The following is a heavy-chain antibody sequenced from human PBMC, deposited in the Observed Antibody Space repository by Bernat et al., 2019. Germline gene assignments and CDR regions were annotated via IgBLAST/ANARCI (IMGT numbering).Heavy chain of an antibody. CDR2: IYPGDSDT. CDR1: GYSFTSYW. CDR3: ARGVVVPAATLSFDY. Sequence: EVQLVQSGAEVKKPGESLKLSCKGSGYSFTSYWIGWVRQMPGKGLEWMGIIYPGDSDTRYSPSFQGQVTISAGKSISTAYLQWSSLKASDTAMYYCARGVVVPAATLSFDYWGQGTLVTVSS. J-gene: IGHJ4*02. D-gene: IGHD2-2*01. V-gene: IGHV5-51*01.